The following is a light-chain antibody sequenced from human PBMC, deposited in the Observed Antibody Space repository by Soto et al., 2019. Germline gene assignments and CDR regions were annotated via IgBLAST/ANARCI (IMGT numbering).Light chain of an antibody. Sequence: ESQLPQSPAPLSVSAVERATLSCSASQSVSSYLAWYQQKPGQAPRLLISAASNRATGIPARFSGSGSGTDFTLTISSLEPDDFAVYYCQHRRKWRRTFSQVTKVDIK. V-gene: IGKV3-11*01. J-gene: IGKJ1*01. CDR3: QHRRKWRRT. CDR1: QSVSSY. CDR2: AAS.